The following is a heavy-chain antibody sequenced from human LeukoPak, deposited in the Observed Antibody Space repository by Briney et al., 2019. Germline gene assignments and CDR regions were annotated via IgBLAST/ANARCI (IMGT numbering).Heavy chain of an antibody. CDR2: IDWDDDK. Sequence: SGPTLVNPTQTLTLTCTFSGFSLSTSGMRVSWIRQPPGKALGWLARIDWDDDKYYSTSLKTRLTISKDTSKNQVVLTMTNMDPVDTATYYCARIRVDTSGWYEDYWGQGTLVTVSS. CDR3: ARIRVDTSGWYEDY. J-gene: IGHJ4*02. CDR1: GFSLSTSGMR. D-gene: IGHD6-19*01. V-gene: IGHV2-70*04.